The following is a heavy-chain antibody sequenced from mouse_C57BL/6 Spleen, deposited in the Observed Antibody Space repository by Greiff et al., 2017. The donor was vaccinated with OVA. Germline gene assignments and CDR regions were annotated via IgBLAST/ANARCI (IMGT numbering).Heavy chain of an antibody. J-gene: IGHJ1*03. CDR1: GYAFSSSW. CDR2: IYPGDGDT. Sequence: VQLQQSGPELVKPGASVKISCKASGYAFSSSWMNWVKQRPGKGLEWIGRIYPGDGDTYYNGKFKGKATLTADNSSNTPYLQLSSLTSEDSAVYFCARDYDCGSSQIGYFDVWGTGTTVTVAS. CDR3: ARDYDCGSSQIGYFDV. D-gene: IGHD1-1*01. V-gene: IGHV1-82*01.